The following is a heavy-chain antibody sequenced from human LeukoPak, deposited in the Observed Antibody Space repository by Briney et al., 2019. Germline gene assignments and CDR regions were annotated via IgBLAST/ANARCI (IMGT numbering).Heavy chain of an antibody. CDR2: VYASGTT. D-gene: IGHD5-18*01. CDR1: GVSINPYY. V-gene: IGHV4-4*07. Sequence: SETLSLTCSVSGVSINPYYWSWTRQSAGKGPEWIGRVYASGTTNYHPSLNGRVTLSVDMSKNHFSLRLSSVTAADTAVYYCARDQGYTYGQTHYFDLWGQGILVTVSS. J-gene: IGHJ4*02. CDR3: ARDQGYTYGQTHYFDL.